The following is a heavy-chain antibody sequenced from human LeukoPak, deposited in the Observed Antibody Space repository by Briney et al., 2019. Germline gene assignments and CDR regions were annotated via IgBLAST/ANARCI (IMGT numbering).Heavy chain of an antibody. CDR1: GYTFTAYY. Sequence: ASVKVSCKASGYTFTAYYVHWVRQAPGQELEWMGLIKANSGGTIYAQMFRGRVTMTRDTSISTDYMELSRLTSDDTAVYYCARVEGSAATRGDWGQGTLVTVSS. CDR3: ARVEGSAATRGD. V-gene: IGHV1-2*02. CDR2: IKANSGGT. D-gene: IGHD1-7*01. J-gene: IGHJ4*02.